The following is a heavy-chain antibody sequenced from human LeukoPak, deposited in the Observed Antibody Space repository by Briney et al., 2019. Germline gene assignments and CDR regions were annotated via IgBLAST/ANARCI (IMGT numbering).Heavy chain of an antibody. CDR2: IYYSGST. D-gene: IGHD3-3*01. V-gene: IGHV4-59*01. CDR3: ASRSSIWSGYQDTLYYFDS. J-gene: IGHJ4*02. CDR1: GGSISSYY. Sequence: PSETLSRTRTVSGGSISSYYWSWIRQPPGKRLEWIGHIYYSGSTNYNPSLKSRVTISVDTSKNQFSLKLSSVTAADTAVYYCASRSSIWSGYQDTLYYFDSWGQGTLVTVSS.